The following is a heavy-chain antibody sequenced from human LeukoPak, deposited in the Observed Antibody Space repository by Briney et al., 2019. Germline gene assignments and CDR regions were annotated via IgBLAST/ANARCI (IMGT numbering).Heavy chain of an antibody. CDR1: GFTFSSYE. J-gene: IGHJ6*03. V-gene: IGHV3-48*03. Sequence: PGGSLRLSCAASGFTFSSYEMNWVRQAPGKGLEWVSYISSSGSTIYYADSVKGRFTISRDNPKNSLYLQMNSLRAEDTAVYYCAREGMIVMDVWGKGTTVTISS. CDR2: ISSSGSTI. CDR3: AREGMIVMDV. D-gene: IGHD3-10*01.